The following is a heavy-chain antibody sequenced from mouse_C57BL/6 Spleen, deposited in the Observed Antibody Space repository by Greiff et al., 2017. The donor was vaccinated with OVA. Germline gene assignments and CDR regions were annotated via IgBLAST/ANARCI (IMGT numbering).Heavy chain of an antibody. V-gene: IGHV1-69*01. CDR2: IDPSDSYP. CDR3: ARDYSSPFAY. J-gene: IGHJ3*01. D-gene: IGHD6-2*01. CDR1: GYTFTSYW. Sequence: QVQLQQPGAELVMPGASVKLSCKASGYTFTSYWMHWVKQRPGQGLAWLGEIDPSDSYPNYNQKFKGKSTLTVDKSSSTAYMQLSSLTSEDSAVYYCARDYSSPFAYWGQGTLVTVSA.